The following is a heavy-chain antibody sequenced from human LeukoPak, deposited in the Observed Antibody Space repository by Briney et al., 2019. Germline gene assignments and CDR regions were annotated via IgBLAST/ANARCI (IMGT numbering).Heavy chain of an antibody. D-gene: IGHD3-22*01. CDR3: ARAPSEIGGYYPEYFRH. V-gene: IGHV3-74*01. Sequence: GGSLRLSCAASGLTFSTYWMHWVRQAPGKGLVWVSRIKSDGGTNYADSVKGRFTISRDNAKKTVSLQMNSLRPEDKGVYYCARAPSEIGGYYPEYFRHWGQGTLVTVSS. CDR1: GLTFSTYW. J-gene: IGHJ1*01. CDR2: IKSDGGT.